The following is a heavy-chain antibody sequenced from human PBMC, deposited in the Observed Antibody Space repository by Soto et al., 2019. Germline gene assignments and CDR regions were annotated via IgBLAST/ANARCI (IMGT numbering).Heavy chain of an antibody. CDR1: GGTFSSFA. Sequence: QVQLVQSGAEVKTPGSSVKVSCKAHGGTFSSFAIDWVRQAPGQGLEWLGGSIPMFGTANYAQKFQGRVKTTADASTTTAYMKLNSLRGEDTAVYYCARAPVDASMLPGHSGLEVWGQGTTVTVSS. CDR2: SIPMFGTA. CDR3: ARAPVDASMLPGHSGLEV. D-gene: IGHD5-18*01. V-gene: IGHV1-69*01. J-gene: IGHJ6*02.